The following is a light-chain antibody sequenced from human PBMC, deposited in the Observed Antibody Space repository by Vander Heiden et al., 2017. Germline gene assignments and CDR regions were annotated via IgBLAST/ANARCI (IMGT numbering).Light chain of an antibody. CDR2: GAS. CDR3: QQDNNCPLT. J-gene: IGKJ1*01. Sequence: EIVMTHSPATLSVSPGERATLSCRASQSVSSNLAWYQQKPGQAPRLLIYGASTRATGIPARFSGSGSGTEFTLTISSLQSEDFAVYYCQQDNNCPLTFGQGTKVEIK. CDR1: QSVSSN. V-gene: IGKV3-15*01.